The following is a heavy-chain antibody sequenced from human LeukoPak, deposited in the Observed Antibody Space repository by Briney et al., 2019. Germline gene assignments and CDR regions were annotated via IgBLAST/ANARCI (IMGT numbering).Heavy chain of an antibody. V-gene: IGHV3-73*01. D-gene: IGHD3-22*01. J-gene: IGHJ4*02. CDR3: TRPVDGKYDSSGYYYVY. Sequence: GGSLRLSCAASGFTFSSYWMSWVRQASGKGLEWVGRIRSKANSYATAYAASVKGRFTISRDDSKNTAYLQMNSLKTEDTAVYYCTRPVDGKYDSSGYYYVYWGQGTLVTVSS. CDR2: IRSKANSYAT. CDR1: GFTFSSYW.